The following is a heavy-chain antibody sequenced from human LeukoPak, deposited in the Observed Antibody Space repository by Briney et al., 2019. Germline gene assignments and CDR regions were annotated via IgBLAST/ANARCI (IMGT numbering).Heavy chain of an antibody. CDR3: ARHPYSSSWYDPHWFDP. CDR1: GGSISSYY. V-gene: IGHV4-59*08. J-gene: IGHJ5*02. Sequence: PSETLPLTCTVSGGSISSYYWSWIRQPPGKGLEWIGYIYYSGSTNYNPSLKSQVTISVDTSKNQFSLKLSSVTAADTAVYYCARHPYSSSWYDPHWFDPWGQGTLVTVSS. D-gene: IGHD6-13*01. CDR2: IYYSGST.